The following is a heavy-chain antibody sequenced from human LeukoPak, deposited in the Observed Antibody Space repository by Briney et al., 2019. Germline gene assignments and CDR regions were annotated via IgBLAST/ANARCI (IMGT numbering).Heavy chain of an antibody. D-gene: IGHD3-22*01. V-gene: IGHV4-34*01. J-gene: IGHJ4*02. CDR3: ARGWSAQYYYDSSGTFDY. CDR1: GGSFSGYY. Sequence: PSETLPLTCAVYGGSFSGYYWSWIRQPPGKGLEWIGEINHSGSTNYNPSLKSRVTISVDTSKNQFSLKLSSVTAADTAVYYCARGWSAQYYYDSSGTFDYWGQGTLVTVSS. CDR2: INHSGST.